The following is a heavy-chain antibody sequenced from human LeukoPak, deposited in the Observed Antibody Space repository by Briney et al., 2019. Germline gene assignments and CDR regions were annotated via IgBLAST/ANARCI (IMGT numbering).Heavy chain of an antibody. CDR3: ARHGELGYSYGSWYY. V-gene: IGHV4-39*01. CDR1: GGSISSSSYY. CDR2: NYYSGRT. J-gene: IGHJ4*02. D-gene: IGHD5-18*01. Sequence: SETLSLTCTVSGGSISSSSYYWDWIRQSPGKALEWDGSNYYSGRTYYNPSLKSRVTISVDTSKNQFSLKVSSVTAADTAVYYCARHGELGYSYGSWYYWGEGTLVTVSS.